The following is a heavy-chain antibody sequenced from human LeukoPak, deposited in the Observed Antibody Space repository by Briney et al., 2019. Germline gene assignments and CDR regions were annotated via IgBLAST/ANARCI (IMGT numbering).Heavy chain of an antibody. CDR2: INPNSGGT. J-gene: IGHJ4*02. V-gene: IGHV1-2*02. D-gene: IGHD3-10*01. Sequence: GWVQVSCKSSGCTLTGYFMHGVRQAPGQGLEWVGWINPNSGGTNYAQKFQERVTMTRDTSISTAYMELSRLRSDDTAVYYCARAKYYGSGKKDLDYWGQGTLVTLSS. CDR3: ARAKYYGSGKKDLDY. CDR1: GCTLTGYF.